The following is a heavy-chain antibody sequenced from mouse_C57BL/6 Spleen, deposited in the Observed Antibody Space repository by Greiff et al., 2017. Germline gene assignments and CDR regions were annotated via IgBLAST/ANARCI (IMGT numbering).Heavy chain of an antibody. CDR1: GYTFTDYY. D-gene: IGHD1-1*01. V-gene: IGHV1-26*01. CDR2: INPNNGGT. J-gene: IGHJ4*01. CDR3: ARTITTVVAHYAMDY. Sequence: VQLQQSGPELVKPGASVKISCKASGYTFTDYYINWVKQSHGKSLEWIGDINPNNGGTSYNQKFKGKATLTVDKSSSTAYMELRSLTSEDSAVYYCARTITTVVAHYAMDYWGQGTSVTVSS.